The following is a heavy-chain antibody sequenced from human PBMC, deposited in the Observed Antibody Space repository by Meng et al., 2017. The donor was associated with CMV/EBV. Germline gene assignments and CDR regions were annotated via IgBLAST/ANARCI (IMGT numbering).Heavy chain of an antibody. Sequence: SETLSLTCTVSGGSISSYYWSWIRQPPGKGLEWIGYIYYSGSTNYNPSLKSRVTISVDTSKNQFSLKLSSATAADTAVYYCARVIKRLRYYGMDVWGQGTTVTVSS. V-gene: IGHV4-59*01. J-gene: IGHJ6*02. CDR3: ARVIKRLRYYGMDV. CDR2: IYYSGST. D-gene: IGHD3-16*01. CDR1: GGSISSYY.